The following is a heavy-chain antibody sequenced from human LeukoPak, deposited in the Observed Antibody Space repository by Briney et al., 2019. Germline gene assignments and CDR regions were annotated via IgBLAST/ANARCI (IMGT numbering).Heavy chain of an antibody. D-gene: IGHD2-2*01. CDR3: ARGYCRNTSCYYVY. J-gene: IGHJ4*02. Sequence: ASVKVSCKASGGTFSSYAISWVRQAPGQGLEWMGGIIPIFGTANYAQKFQGRVTITTDESTSTAYMELSSLRSEDTAVYYCARGYCRNTSCYYVYWGQGTLVTVSS. CDR1: GGTFSSYA. V-gene: IGHV1-69*05. CDR2: IIPIFGTA.